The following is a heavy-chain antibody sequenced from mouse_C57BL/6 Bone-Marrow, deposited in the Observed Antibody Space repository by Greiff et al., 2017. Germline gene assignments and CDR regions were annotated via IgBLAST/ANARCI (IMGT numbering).Heavy chain of an antibody. J-gene: IGHJ3*01. V-gene: IGHV5-12*01. Sequence: EVKLVESGGGLVKPGGSLKLSCAASGFTFSDYYMYWVRQTPEKRLEWVAYISNGGGSTYYPDTVKGRFTISRDNAKNTLYLQMSRLKSEDTAMYYSAIPYDYGEVWFAYWGQGTLVTVSA. CDR2: ISNGGGST. CDR1: GFTFSDYY. D-gene: IGHD2-4*01. CDR3: AIPYDYGEVWFAY.